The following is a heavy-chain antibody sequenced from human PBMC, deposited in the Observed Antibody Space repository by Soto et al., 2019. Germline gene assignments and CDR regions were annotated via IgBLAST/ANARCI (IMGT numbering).Heavy chain of an antibody. J-gene: IGHJ6*02. CDR2: IYSGGST. D-gene: IGHD1-1*01. CDR3: GRERYPTIAPSTYYYYGMVV. CDR1: GFTVSSNY. Sequence: GGSLRLSCAASGFTVSSNYMSWVRQAPGKGLEWVSVIYSGGSTYYADSVKGRFTISRDNSKNTLYLQMNSLRAEDTAVYYCGRERYPTIAPSTYYYYGMVVWGQGTTVTVSS. V-gene: IGHV3-66*01.